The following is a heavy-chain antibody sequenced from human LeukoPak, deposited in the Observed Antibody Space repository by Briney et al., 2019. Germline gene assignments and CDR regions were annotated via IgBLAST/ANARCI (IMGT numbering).Heavy chain of an antibody. J-gene: IGHJ3*02. V-gene: IGHV1-18*01. D-gene: IGHD4-23*01. CDR1: SYTFSNYG. CDR2: MCTYNGNT. Sequence: ASVKVSCKDSSYTFSNYGFSWVLQAPGQGLEWMGWMCTYNGNTDYAQKFQGRVTMTTDTSASTAYMELRSLRSDDTAVYYCARDTDYHGNSNGGAFDIWGQGTMVTVSS. CDR3: ARDTDYHGNSNGGAFDI.